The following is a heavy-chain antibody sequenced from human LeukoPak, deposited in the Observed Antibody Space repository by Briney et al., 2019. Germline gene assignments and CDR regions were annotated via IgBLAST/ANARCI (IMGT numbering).Heavy chain of an antibody. Sequence: GGSLRLSCAGSGFTFSSYAMSWVRQAPGKGLEWVSAISGSGGSTYYADSVKGRFTISRDNSKNTLYLQMNSLRAEDTAVYYCAFTQWLVFYFQHGGQGTLVTVSS. CDR2: ISGSGGST. CDR1: GFTFSSYA. V-gene: IGHV3-23*01. D-gene: IGHD6-19*01. CDR3: AFTQWLVFYFQH. J-gene: IGHJ1*01.